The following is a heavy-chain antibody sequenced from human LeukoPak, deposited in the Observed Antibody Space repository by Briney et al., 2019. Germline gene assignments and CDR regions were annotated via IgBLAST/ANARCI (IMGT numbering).Heavy chain of an antibody. V-gene: IGHV4-59*01. D-gene: IGHD4-23*01. J-gene: IGHJ4*02. Sequence: PSETLSLTCTVSGGSISSYYWSWIRQPPGKGLEWIGYIYYSGSTDYNPSLKSRVTISVDTSKNQFSLKLSSVTAADTAVYYCARGGGNWPLDYWGQGTLVTVSS. CDR1: GGSISSYY. CDR3: ARGGGNWPLDY. CDR2: IYYSGST.